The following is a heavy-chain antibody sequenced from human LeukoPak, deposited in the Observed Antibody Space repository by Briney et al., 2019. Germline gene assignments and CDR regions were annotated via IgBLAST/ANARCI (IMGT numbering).Heavy chain of an antibody. D-gene: IGHD5-24*01. CDR1: GVTFSSYG. V-gene: IGHV3-30*18. J-gene: IGHJ4*02. CDR3: AKSSDRHGYNSGSSFDY. CDR2: VSYDGSIK. Sequence: GTSLRLSCADSGVTFSSYGMHWVRQAPGKGLEWVAMVSYDGSIKFYADSVKDRFTVSRDNSKNTLYLQVNSLRAEDTAVYYCAKSSDRHGYNSGSSFDYWGQGTLVTVSS.